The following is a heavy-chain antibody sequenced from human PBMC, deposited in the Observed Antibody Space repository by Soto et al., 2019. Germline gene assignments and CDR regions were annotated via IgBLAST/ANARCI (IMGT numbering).Heavy chain of an antibody. CDR1: GFTFNNYA. J-gene: IGHJ4*02. D-gene: IGHD3-10*01. V-gene: IGHV3-23*01. Sequence: EVQLLESGGGLVQPGGSLRLSCAASGFTFNNYAMTGVRQAPGKGLEWVSAISGGGDTTSYADSVKGRFTVSRDGSKNTLYLQMSSLRAEDTALYYCAKGRGGSGSLTPRVDFWGQGTLVTVSS. CDR2: ISGGGDTT. CDR3: AKGRGGSGSLTPRVDF.